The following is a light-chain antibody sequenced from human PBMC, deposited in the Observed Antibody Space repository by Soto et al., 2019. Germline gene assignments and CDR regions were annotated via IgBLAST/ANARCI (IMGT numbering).Light chain of an antibody. J-gene: IGLJ1*01. CDR2: DVS. CDR3: SSYTSSSTLEV. Sequence: QSALTQPASVAGSPGQSITISCTGTSSDVGGYNYVSWYQQHPGNAPKLMMYDVSNRPSGVSNRFSGSKSGNTASLTSSGLQAEDEADYYCSSYTSSSTLEVFGTGTKLTVL. CDR1: SSDVGGYNY. V-gene: IGLV2-14*01.